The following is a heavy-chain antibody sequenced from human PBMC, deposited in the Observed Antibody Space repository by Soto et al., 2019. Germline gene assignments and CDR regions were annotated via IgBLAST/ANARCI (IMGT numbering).Heavy chain of an antibody. CDR3: ARDGISIFGLVIMGNYYGMDF. CDR2: ISAYNGNT. CDR1: GYTFTSYG. D-gene: IGHD3-3*01. Sequence: QVQLVQSGAEVKKPGASVKVSCKASGYTFTSYGISWVRQAPGQGLEWMGWISAYNGNTNYTQKRQGRVTMTTDTSTSTAYMELRSLRSDDTAVYYCARDGISIFGLVIMGNYYGMDFWCQGTTVTVSS. V-gene: IGHV1-18*01. J-gene: IGHJ6*02.